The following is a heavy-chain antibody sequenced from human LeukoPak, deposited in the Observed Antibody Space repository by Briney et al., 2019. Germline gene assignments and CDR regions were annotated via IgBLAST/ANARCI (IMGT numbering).Heavy chain of an antibody. CDR1: EYSFTNYY. Sequence: RASVKVSCKASEYSFTNYYMHWVRQAPGQGLEWMGMINPSGGSTTCAQKFQGRVTMTRDMSTSTVYMELSSLTSEDTAVYYCARTRGYYFDYWGQGTLVTVSS. V-gene: IGHV1-46*01. J-gene: IGHJ4*02. CDR3: ARTRGYYFDY. CDR2: INPSGGST.